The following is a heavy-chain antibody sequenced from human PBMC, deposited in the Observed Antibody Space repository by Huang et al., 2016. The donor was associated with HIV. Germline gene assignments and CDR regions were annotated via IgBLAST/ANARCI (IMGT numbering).Heavy chain of an antibody. Sequence: QVRLQQWGGGLVRPSETLSRTCAVYGGPFSTHYWSWIRQSPGKGLEWIAEIKYNGHANFNPSLRSRVSSPGDTSKNKVSLNVTSVTAADTAIYYCARGRDTTEMDTVDDALDVWDQGTLVIVSS. V-gene: IGHV4-34*02. J-gene: IGHJ3*01. D-gene: IGHD1-1*01. CDR3: ARGRDTTEMDTVDDALDV. CDR1: GGPFSTHY. CDR2: IKYNGHA.